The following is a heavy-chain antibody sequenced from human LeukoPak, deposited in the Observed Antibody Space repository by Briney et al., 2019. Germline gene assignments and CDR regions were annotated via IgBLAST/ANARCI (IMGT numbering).Heavy chain of an antibody. D-gene: IGHD3-22*01. Sequence: SSETLSLTCTVSGYSISSGYYWGWIRQPPGKGLEWIGSIYHSGSTYYNPSLKSRVTVSVDTSKNQFSLKLSSVTAADTAVYYCASVPRITMIVGKLGTFDIWGQGTMVTVSS. CDR2: IYHSGST. CDR1: GYSISSGYY. CDR3: ASVPRITMIVGKLGTFDI. V-gene: IGHV4-38-2*02. J-gene: IGHJ3*02.